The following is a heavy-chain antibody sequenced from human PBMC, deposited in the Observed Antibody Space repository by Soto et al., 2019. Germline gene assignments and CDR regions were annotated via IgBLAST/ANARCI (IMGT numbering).Heavy chain of an antibody. CDR3: ARRYGGNFDY. V-gene: IGHV4-59*01. CDR2: IYYSGST. Sequence: QVQLQESGPGLVKPSETLSLTCTVSGGSISSYYWSWIRQPPGKGLEWIGYIYYSGSTNYNPSLKSRVTISVDRSKNQFSLKLSSVPAADTAVYYCARRYGGNFDYWGQGTLVTVSS. CDR1: GGSISSYY. J-gene: IGHJ4*02. D-gene: IGHD1-26*01.